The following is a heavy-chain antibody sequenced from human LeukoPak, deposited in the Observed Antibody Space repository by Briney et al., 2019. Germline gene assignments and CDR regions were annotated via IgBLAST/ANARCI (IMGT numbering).Heavy chain of an antibody. CDR3: ARVPYSYGSTGAFDI. J-gene: IGHJ3*02. Sequence: GASVKVSRKASGGTFSSYAISWVRQAPGQGLEWMGGIIPIFGTANYAQKFQGRVTITTDESTSTAYMELSSLRSEDTAVYYCARVPYSYGSTGAFDIWGQGTMVTVSS. V-gene: IGHV1-69*05. CDR1: GGTFSSYA. D-gene: IGHD5-18*01. CDR2: IIPIFGTA.